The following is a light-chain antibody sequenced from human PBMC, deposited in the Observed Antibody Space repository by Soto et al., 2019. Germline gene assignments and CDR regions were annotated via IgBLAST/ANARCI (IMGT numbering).Light chain of an antibody. CDR3: QQYNSYSRT. V-gene: IGKV1-5*01. Sequence: GDRVTITCRASQSISSWLAWYQQKPGKAPKLLIYDASSLESEVPSRFSGSGSGTEFTLTISSLQPDDFATYYCQQYNSYSRTFGQGTKLEIK. CDR2: DAS. CDR1: QSISSW. J-gene: IGKJ2*01.